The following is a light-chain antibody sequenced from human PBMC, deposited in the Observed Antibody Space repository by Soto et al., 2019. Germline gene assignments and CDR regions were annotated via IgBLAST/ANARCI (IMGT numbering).Light chain of an antibody. Sequence: DIQMTQSPSSVSASVGNSVTITCRAMQGISSWLAWFQQKPGEAPRLRIYAASSLHSGVPPRFTGSGAGTDVTLPSSSLQPEDFATYYCQQGNSFPLTSGGGTKVEIK. CDR1: QGISSW. V-gene: IGKV1-12*01. CDR3: QQGNSFPLT. J-gene: IGKJ4*01. CDR2: AAS.